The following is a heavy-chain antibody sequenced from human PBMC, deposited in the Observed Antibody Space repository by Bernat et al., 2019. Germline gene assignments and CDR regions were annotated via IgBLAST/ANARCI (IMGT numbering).Heavy chain of an antibody. CDR2: IKQDGSEK. J-gene: IGHJ6*02. CDR1: GFTFSSYW. V-gene: IGHV3-7*03. D-gene: IGHD5-24*01. Sequence: EVQLVESGGGLVQPGGSLRLSCTASGFTFSSYWMNWVRQAPGKGLEWVANIKQDGSEKYYVDSVKGRFTISRDNAKNSLYLQMNSLRAEDTAVYYCARVAQRWLQTTYYYYGMDVWGQGTTVTVSS. CDR3: ARVAQRWLQTTYYYYGMDV.